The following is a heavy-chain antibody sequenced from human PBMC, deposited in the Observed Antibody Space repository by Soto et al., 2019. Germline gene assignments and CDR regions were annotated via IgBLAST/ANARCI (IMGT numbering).Heavy chain of an antibody. CDR1: GFTFSSYG. Sequence: PGGSLRLSCAASGFTFSSYGMPWVRQAPGKGLEWVAVISYDGSNKYYADSVKGRFTISRDNSKNTLYLQMNSLRAEDTAVYYCAKEPYGYSSSSACIDYWGQGTLVTVSS. CDR3: AKEPYGYSSSSACIDY. J-gene: IGHJ4*02. D-gene: IGHD6-6*01. CDR2: ISYDGSNK. V-gene: IGHV3-30*18.